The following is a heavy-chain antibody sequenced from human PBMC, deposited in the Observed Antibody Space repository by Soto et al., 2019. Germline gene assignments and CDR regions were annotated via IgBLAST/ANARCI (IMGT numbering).Heavy chain of an antibody. Sequence: PGGSLRLSCVVSGFSFSSVWMTWVRQAPGKGLECVANIKYDGSEEYYVDSVKGRFTISRDNAKNSLYLQMNSLRAEDTAVYYCARGYHYYDSSGYDKWDAFDIWGQGTMVTVSS. CDR1: GFSFSSVW. D-gene: IGHD3-22*01. V-gene: IGHV3-7*04. J-gene: IGHJ3*02. CDR2: IKYDGSEE. CDR3: ARGYHYYDSSGYDKWDAFDI.